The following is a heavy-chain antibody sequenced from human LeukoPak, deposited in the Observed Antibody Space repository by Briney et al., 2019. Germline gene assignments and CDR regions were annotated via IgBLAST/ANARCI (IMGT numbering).Heavy chain of an antibody. J-gene: IGHJ4*02. D-gene: IGHD3-10*01. CDR2: MNPNSGST. CDR1: GYTFTSYD. CDR3: ARGSRYGSGSYCGH. V-gene: IGHV1-8*01. Sequence: GASVKVSCKASGYTFTSYDINWVRQATGQGLEWMGWMNPNSGSTGYAQKFQGRVTMTRNTSISTAYMELSSLRSEDTAVYYCARGSRYGSGSYCGHWGQGTLVTVSS.